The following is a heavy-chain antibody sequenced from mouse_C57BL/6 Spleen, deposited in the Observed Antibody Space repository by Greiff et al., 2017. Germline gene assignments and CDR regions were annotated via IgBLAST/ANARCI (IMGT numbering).Heavy chain of an antibody. CDR3: TTEGFDY. CDR2: IDPENGDT. Sequence: EVQRVESGAELVRPGASVKLSCTASGFNIKDDYMHWVKQRPEQGLEWIGWIDPENGDTEYASKFQGKATITADTSSNTAYLQLSSLTSEDTAVYYCTTEGFDYWGQGTTLTVSS. J-gene: IGHJ2*01. CDR1: GFNIKDDY. V-gene: IGHV14-4*01.